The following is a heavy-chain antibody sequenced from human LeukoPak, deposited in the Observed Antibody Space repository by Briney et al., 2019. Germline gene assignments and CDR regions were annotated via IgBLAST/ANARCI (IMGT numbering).Heavy chain of an antibody. CDR1: GYNFDKFG. CDR3: ARGELGDRSGFSFFDS. Sequence: ASVKVSCKASGYNFDKFGIAWVRQAPGQGLEWMGWINTHNGNTKYAQQYQGRVTMTTDTSTSTVYMELRSLRSDDTAVYFCARGELGDRSGFSFFDSWGQGTLVTVSS. V-gene: IGHV1-18*01. CDR2: INTHNGNT. D-gene: IGHD3-22*01. J-gene: IGHJ4*02.